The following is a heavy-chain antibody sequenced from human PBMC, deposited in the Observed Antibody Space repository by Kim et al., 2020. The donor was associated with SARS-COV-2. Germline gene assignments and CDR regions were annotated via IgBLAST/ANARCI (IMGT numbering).Heavy chain of an antibody. V-gene: IGHV1-46*01. CDR3: ARDLANYYGLGY. J-gene: IGHJ4*02. D-gene: IGHD3-10*01. Sequence: SYAQKFQGRVTMTRDTSTSTVYMELSSLRSEDTAVYYCARDLANYYGLGYWGQGTLVTVSS.